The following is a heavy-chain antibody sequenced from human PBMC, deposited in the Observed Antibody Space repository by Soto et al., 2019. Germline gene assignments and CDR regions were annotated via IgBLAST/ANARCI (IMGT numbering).Heavy chain of an antibody. CDR1: GFTFSSYA. CDR2: IRGSGGST. J-gene: IGHJ4*02. D-gene: IGHD3-10*01. CDR3: AKDYFGTKGPYFFDY. Sequence: PGGALRLSCAASGFTFSSYAMSWVRQASGKGLEWVSAIRGSGGSTYYADSVKGRFTISRDNSKTTLYLHMNSLRAEDTALYYCAKDYFGTKGPYFFDYWGQGTLVTVSS. V-gene: IGHV3-23*01.